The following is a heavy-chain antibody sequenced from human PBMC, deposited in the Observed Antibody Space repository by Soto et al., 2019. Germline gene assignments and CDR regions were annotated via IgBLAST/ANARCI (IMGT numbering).Heavy chain of an antibody. CDR3: ARGHCSSTSCRRGYYYYGMDV. D-gene: IGHD2-2*01. V-gene: IGHV3-33*01. Sequence: GGSLRLSCAASGFTFSSCGMHWVRQAPGKGLEWAAVIWYDGSNKYYADSVKGRFTISRDNSKNTLYLQMNSLRAEDTAVYYCARGHCSSTSCRRGYYYYGMDVWGQGTTVTVSS. J-gene: IGHJ6*02. CDR2: IWYDGSNK. CDR1: GFTFSSCG.